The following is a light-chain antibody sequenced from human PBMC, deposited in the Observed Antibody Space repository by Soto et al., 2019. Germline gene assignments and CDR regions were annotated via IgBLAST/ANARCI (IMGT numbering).Light chain of an antibody. V-gene: IGKV3-20*01. CDR2: AVS. J-gene: IGKJ5*01. CDR1: QSVSSD. Sequence: EIVITYSPGALSLSPVERVTLSCRASQSVSSDLAWYQQKVGQAPRLRMYAVSTRATGIPGRFSGSGSGTDFTLTISRLEPEDFAVYYCQQYGASPITFGQGTRLEIK. CDR3: QQYGASPIT.